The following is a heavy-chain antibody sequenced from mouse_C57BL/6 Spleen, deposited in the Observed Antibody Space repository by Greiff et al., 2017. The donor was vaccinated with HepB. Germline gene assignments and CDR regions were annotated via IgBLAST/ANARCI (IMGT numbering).Heavy chain of an antibody. CDR2: IYWDDDK. V-gene: IGHV8-12*01. D-gene: IGHD1-1*01. CDR1: GFSLSTSGMG. Sequence: QVTLKVSGPGILQSSQTLSLTCSFSGFSLSTSGMGVSWIRQPSGKGLEWLAHIYWDDDKRYNPSLKSRLTISKDTSRNQVFLKITSVDTADTATYYCARGDYYGSSYVDWFAYWGQGTLVTVSA. J-gene: IGHJ3*01. CDR3: ARGDYYGSSYVDWFAY.